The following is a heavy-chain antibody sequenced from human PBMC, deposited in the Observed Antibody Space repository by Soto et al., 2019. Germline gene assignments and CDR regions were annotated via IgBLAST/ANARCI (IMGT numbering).Heavy chain of an antibody. CDR3: ASGRLVSRYYGLDV. J-gene: IGHJ6*02. CDR1: GGSMNDYY. Sequence: SETLSLTCTVSGGSMNDYYWSWIRQPAGKGLEWIGRIFTSGNTNYNPSLRSRLTMSVATSTNQVYLRLTSVTAADTAAYYCASGRLVSRYYGLDVWGQGTTVTVSS. D-gene: IGHD6-6*01. CDR2: IFTSGNT. V-gene: IGHV4-4*07.